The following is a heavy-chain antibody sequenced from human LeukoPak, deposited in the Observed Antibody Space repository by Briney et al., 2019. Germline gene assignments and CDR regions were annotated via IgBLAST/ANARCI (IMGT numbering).Heavy chain of an antibody. CDR1: GFTFSSYA. CDR2: ISSSSSTI. J-gene: IGHJ4*02. V-gene: IGHV3-48*01. Sequence: GGSLRLSCAASGFTFSSYAMHWVRQAPGKGLEWVSYISSSSSTIYYADSVKGRFTISRDNAKNSLYLQMNSLRAEDTAVYYCAREGGGITRGYFDYWGQGTLVTVSS. D-gene: IGHD1-14*01. CDR3: AREGGGITRGYFDY.